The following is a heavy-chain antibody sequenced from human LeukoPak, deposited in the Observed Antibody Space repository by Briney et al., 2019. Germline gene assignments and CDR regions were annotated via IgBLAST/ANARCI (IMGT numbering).Heavy chain of an antibody. CDR1: GFTISNSA. CDR3: AKDGGYYFGSNNYEPSVPDY. CDR2: ITDNGAHT. Sequence: GGSLRLSCAASGFTISNSAMTWVRQAPGKGLDWVSIITDNGAHTFYADSVKGRFTISRDDSKKTLYLQMNGLRPEDTAVYYCAKDGGYYFGSNNYEPSVPDYWGQGTMVTVSS. V-gene: IGHV3-23*01. D-gene: IGHD3-10*01. J-gene: IGHJ4*02.